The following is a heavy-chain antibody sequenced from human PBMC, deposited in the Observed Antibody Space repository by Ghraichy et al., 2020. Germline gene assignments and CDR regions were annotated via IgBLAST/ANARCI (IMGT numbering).Heavy chain of an antibody. CDR2: ISSNGGST. D-gene: IGHD3-16*01. CDR3: ARLGRGYYYMDV. CDR1: GFTFSGYA. J-gene: IGHJ6*03. Sequence: GALRLSCAASGFTFSGYAMHWVRQAPGKGLEYVSAISSNGGSTYYANSVKGRFTISRDNSKNTLYLQMGSLRAEDMAVYYCARLGRGYYYMDVWGKGTTVTVSS. V-gene: IGHV3-64*01.